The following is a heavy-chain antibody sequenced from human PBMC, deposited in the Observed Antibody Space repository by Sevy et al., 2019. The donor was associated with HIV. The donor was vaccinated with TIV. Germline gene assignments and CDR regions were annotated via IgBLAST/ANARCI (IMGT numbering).Heavy chain of an antibody. Sequence: GSLRLSCEASGFTVSGNYMAWVRLAPGKGLEWVSLIDSGGSTYYADSVKGRFTISRDNAKNTLYLQMNPLMAEDTAVYFCARDRYYDASGYYYYYYGMDVWGQGTTVTVSS. CDR1: GFTVSGNY. CDR3: ARDRYYDASGYYYYYYGMDV. D-gene: IGHD3-22*01. J-gene: IGHJ6*02. CDR2: IDSGGST. V-gene: IGHV3-66*01.